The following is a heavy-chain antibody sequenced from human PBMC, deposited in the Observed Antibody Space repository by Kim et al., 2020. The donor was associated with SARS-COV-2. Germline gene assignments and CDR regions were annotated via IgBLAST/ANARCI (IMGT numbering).Heavy chain of an antibody. J-gene: IGHJ4*02. Sequence: YDANSLKGRFTITRDNATNALYLQMTSLRAEETAVYYCARDNPLTAWFDYWGQGTLVTVSS. V-gene: IGHV3-21*01. D-gene: IGHD5-18*01. CDR3: ARDNPLTAWFDY.